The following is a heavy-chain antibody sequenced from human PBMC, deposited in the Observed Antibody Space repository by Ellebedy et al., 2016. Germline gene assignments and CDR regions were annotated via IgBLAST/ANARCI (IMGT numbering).Heavy chain of an antibody. Sequence: ASVKVSCKASGYTFTSYGISWVRQAPGQGLEWMGWISAYNGNTNYAQKLQGRVTMTTDTSATTAYVQMSRLTSEDTGLYYCARGGTDASGGFDSWGQGTLVTVSS. V-gene: IGHV1-18*01. J-gene: IGHJ5*01. CDR1: GYTFTSYG. D-gene: IGHD2-15*01. CDR3: ARGGTDASGGFDS. CDR2: ISAYNGNT.